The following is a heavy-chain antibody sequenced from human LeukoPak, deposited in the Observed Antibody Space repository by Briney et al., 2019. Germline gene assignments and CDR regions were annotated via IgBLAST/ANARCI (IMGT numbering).Heavy chain of an antibody. CDR2: INSDGSST. D-gene: IGHD3-22*01. Sequence: GGSLRLSCAASGFTFSSYWMHWVRQAPGKGLVWVSRINSDGSSTSYADSVKGRFTIPRDNAKNTLYLQMNSLRAEDTAVYYCARALVVVDVDYWGQGTLVTVSS. J-gene: IGHJ4*02. V-gene: IGHV3-74*01. CDR1: GFTFSSYW. CDR3: ARALVVVDVDY.